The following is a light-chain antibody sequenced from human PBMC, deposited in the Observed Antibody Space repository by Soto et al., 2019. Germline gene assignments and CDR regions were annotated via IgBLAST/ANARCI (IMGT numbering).Light chain of an antibody. CDR3: QQYGGSPRT. Sequence: EIVLTQSPGTLSLSPGERATLSCRASQSVSSSSLAWYQQKRGQAPSLLIHGASNRATGIPDRFSGSGSGTDFTLTISRLEREDFAVYYCQQYGGSPRTFGPGTKVEVK. V-gene: IGKV3-20*01. J-gene: IGKJ1*01. CDR2: GAS. CDR1: QSVSSSS.